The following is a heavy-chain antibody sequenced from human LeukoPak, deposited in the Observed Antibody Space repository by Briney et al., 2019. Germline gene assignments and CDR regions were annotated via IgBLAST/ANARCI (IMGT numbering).Heavy chain of an antibody. CDR3: AREEWFDP. CDR2: IYQSGST. Sequence: SETLSLTCTVPGGSISSGGYYWSWIRQPPGKGLEWIGYIYQSGSTYYNPSLKSRVTISVDRSKNQFSLKLTSVTAADTAVYYCAREEWFDPWGQGTLVTVSS. J-gene: IGHJ5*02. V-gene: IGHV4-30-2*01. CDR1: GGSISSGGYY.